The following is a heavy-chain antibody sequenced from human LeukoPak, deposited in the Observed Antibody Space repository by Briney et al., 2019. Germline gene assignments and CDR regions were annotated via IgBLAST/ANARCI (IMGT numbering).Heavy chain of an antibody. CDR2: ISSSSSYI. Sequence: PGGSLRLSCAASGFIFSNYWMHWVRQAPGKGLEWVSSISSSSSYIYYADSVKGRFTISRDNAKNSLYLQMNSLRAEDTAVYYCARDWGGKGYDFWSGYFSTPEVYYYGMDVWGQGTTVTVSS. D-gene: IGHD3-3*01. J-gene: IGHJ6*02. CDR1: GFIFSNYW. CDR3: ARDWGGKGYDFWSGYFSTPEVYYYGMDV. V-gene: IGHV3-21*01.